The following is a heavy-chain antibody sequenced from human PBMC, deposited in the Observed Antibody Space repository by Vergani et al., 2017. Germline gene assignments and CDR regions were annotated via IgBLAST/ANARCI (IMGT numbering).Heavy chain of an antibody. J-gene: IGHJ4*02. CDR3: YTDYHDY. D-gene: IGHD2-2*02. V-gene: IGHV3-15*01. CDR1: GITFKNAW. CDR2: IRSKNDGGTA. Sequence: EVQLLESGGGLIKPGGSLRLSCVVSGITFKNAWINWVRQAPGKGLEWIGRIRSKNDGGTADYAAPLKGRFTISRDDSKDSAFLLVNNLKTEDTAVYFCYTDYHDYWGQGTLGTVSS.